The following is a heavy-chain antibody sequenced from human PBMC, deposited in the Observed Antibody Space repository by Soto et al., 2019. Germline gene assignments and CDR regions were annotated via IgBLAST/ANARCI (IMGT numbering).Heavy chain of an antibody. CDR1: GGSFSGYY. V-gene: IGHV4-34*01. CDR3: AKYGSRGYSGYDRAGWFGP. CDR2: INHSGST. D-gene: IGHD5-12*01. J-gene: IGHJ5*02. Sequence: SETLSLTCAVYGGSFSGYYWSWIRQPPGKGLEWIGEINHSGSTNYNPSLKSRVTISVDTSKNQFSLKLSSVTAADTAVYYCAKYGSRGYSGYDRAGWFGPWGQGTLVTV.